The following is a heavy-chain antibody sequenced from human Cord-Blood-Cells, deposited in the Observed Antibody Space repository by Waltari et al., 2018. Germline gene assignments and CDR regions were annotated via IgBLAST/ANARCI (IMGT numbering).Heavy chain of an antibody. Sequence: QLQLQESGPGLVKPSETLSLPCPVSGGSISSSSYSWGWIRQPPGKRLEWIGSIYYSGSTYYNPSLKSRVTISVDTSKNQFSLKLSSVTAADTAVYYCARPEVYGDYQPYYYYGMDVWGQGTTVTVSS. CDR3: ARPEVYGDYQPYYYYGMDV. CDR2: IYYSGST. CDR1: GGSISSSSYS. V-gene: IGHV4-39*01. J-gene: IGHJ6*02. D-gene: IGHD4-17*01.